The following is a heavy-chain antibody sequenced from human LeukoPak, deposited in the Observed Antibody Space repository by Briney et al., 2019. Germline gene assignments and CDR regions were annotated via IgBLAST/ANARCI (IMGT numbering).Heavy chain of an antibody. CDR2: VYYSGST. V-gene: IGHV4-59*01. D-gene: IGHD3-22*01. J-gene: IGHJ4*02. CDR3: AGLSKYYFHSSAYSD. CDR1: GGSISSYY. Sequence: PSETLSLTCTVSGGSISSYYWSWIRQPPGKGLEWVGYVYYSGSTNYNPSLKSRVTISVDTSKNQFSLNLSSVTAADTAVYYCAGLSKYYFHSSAYSDWGQGTLVTVSS.